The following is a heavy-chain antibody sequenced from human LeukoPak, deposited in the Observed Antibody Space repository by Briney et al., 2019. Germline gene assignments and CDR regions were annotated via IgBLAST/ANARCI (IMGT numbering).Heavy chain of an antibody. V-gene: IGHV1-69*13. CDR2: IIPIFGTA. CDR3: ARAPDQLQYYYYYMDV. D-gene: IGHD4-11*01. J-gene: IGHJ6*03. Sequence: ASVKVSCKASGGTFSSYAISWVRQAPGQGLEWMGGIIPIFGTANYAQKFQGRVTITADESTSTAYMELSSLRSEDTAVYYCARAPDQLQYYYYYMDVWGKGTTVTVSS. CDR1: GGTFSSYA.